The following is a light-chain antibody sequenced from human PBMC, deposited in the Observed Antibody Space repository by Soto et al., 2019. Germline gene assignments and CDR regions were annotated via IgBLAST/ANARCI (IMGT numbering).Light chain of an antibody. CDR1: SSDVGGYNY. Sequence: QSVLTHPPSASGSPGQSVTISCTGNSSDVGGYNYLSWYQHRPGKAPQLIIYEVTKRPSGVPNRFFGSKSGNTASLTVSGLQAEDEADYFCMSYAGMYTYVFGTGTKVTVL. CDR2: EVT. J-gene: IGLJ1*01. V-gene: IGLV2-8*01. CDR3: MSYAGMYTYV.